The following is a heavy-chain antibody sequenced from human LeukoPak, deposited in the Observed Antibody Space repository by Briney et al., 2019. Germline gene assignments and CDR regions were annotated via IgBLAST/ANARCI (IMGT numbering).Heavy chain of an antibody. CDR2: ITGSGGGSGGNT. CDR1: GFTFSSYA. D-gene: IGHD6-13*01. CDR3: HVLGIAAAGTLRDY. V-gene: IGHV3-23*01. Sequence: GGSLRLSCAASGFTFSSYAMSWVRQAPGKGPEWVSGITGSGGGSGGNTYYADSVKGRFTISRDNSKNTLYLQMNSLRAEDTAVYYCHVLGIAAAGTLRDYWGQGTLVTVSS. J-gene: IGHJ4*02.